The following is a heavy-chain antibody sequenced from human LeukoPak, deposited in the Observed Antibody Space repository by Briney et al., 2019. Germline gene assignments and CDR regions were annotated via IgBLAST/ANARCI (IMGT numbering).Heavy chain of an antibody. CDR1: GFTFDDYA. V-gene: IGHV3-9*01. Sequence: TGGSLRLSCAASGFTFDDYAMHWVRQAPGKGLEWVSGISWNSGSIGYADSVKGRFTISRGNAKNSLYLQMNSLRAEDTALYYCAKASYDILTGYYPIGDWGQGTLVTVSS. D-gene: IGHD3-9*01. J-gene: IGHJ4*02. CDR2: ISWNSGSI. CDR3: AKASYDILTGYYPIGD.